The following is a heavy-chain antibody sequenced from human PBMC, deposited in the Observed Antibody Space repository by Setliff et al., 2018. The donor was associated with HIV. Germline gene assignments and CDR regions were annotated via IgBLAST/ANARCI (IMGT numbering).Heavy chain of an antibody. Sequence: SETLSLTCAVSGGSISSGGYSWSWIRQPPGKGLEWIGYIFHSGSTYYNPSLKSRVTISVDRSKNQFSLNVTSVTAADTAVYYCARDVEHMMDVWGQGTTVTVSS. CDR1: GGSISSGGYS. V-gene: IGHV4-30-2*01. CDR2: IFHSGST. CDR3: ARDVEHMMDV. J-gene: IGHJ6*02.